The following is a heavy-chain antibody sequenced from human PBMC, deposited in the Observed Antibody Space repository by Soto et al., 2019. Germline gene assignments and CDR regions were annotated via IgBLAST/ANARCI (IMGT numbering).Heavy chain of an antibody. CDR2: INPNSGGT. Sequence: GASVKVSCKASGYTFTGYYMHWVRQAPGQGLEWMGWINPNSGGTNYAQKFQGWVTMTRDTSISTAYMELSRLRSDDTAVYYCARSSMIDAAADFDYWGQGTLVTVSS. D-gene: IGHD3-22*01. CDR3: ARSSMIDAAADFDY. CDR1: GYTFTGYY. J-gene: IGHJ4*02. V-gene: IGHV1-2*04.